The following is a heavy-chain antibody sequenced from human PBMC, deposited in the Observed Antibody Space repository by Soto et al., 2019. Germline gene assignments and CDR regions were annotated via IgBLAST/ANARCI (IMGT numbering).Heavy chain of an antibody. CDR3: ATVNGAPEAFDI. CDR1: GYTLTELS. Sequence: QVQLVQSGAEVKKPGASVKVSCKVSGYTLTELSMHWVRQAPGKGLEWMGGFDPEDGETIYAQKFQGRVTMTEETSTDTAYMELSSLRSEDTAVYYCATVNGAPEAFDIWGQGTMVTVSS. J-gene: IGHJ3*02. D-gene: IGHD4-17*01. CDR2: FDPEDGET. V-gene: IGHV1-24*01.